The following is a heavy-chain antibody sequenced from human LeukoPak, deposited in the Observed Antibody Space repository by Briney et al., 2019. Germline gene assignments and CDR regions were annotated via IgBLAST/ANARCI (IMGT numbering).Heavy chain of an antibody. CDR1: GYTFSAYC. CDR3: VRDLGISGWYAPPLGYFDS. Sequence: GASVKVSCKASGYTFSAYCMHWVRQAPGQGLEWMGWINPKSGGTNYAHQFQDRVTMTRDTSISSTYMGLSRLKSDDTAVYYCVRDLGISGWYAPPLGYFDSWGQGTLVTVSS. V-gene: IGHV1-2*07. CDR2: INPKSGGT. J-gene: IGHJ4*02. D-gene: IGHD6-19*01.